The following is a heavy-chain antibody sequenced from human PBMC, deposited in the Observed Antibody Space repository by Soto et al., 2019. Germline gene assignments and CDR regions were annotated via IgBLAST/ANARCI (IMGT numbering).Heavy chain of an antibody. J-gene: IGHJ6*02. CDR3: ATGSKSLTEHYYYSGMDV. CDR1: GFTFNNAW. V-gene: IGHV3-15*07. Sequence: PGGSLRLSCAASGFTFNNAWMNWVRQAPGKGLEWVGHIKSKTDGGTTDYTAPVKGRFTISRDDSKNMLYLQMNSLKAEDTAVYYCATGSKSLTEHYYYSGMDVWGQGTTVTVSS. CDR2: IKSKTDGGTT. D-gene: IGHD3-9*01.